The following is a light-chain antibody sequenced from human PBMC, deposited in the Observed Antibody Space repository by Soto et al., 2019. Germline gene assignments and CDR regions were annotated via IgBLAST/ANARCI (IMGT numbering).Light chain of an antibody. CDR3: QQYENTWT. CDR2: GAS. V-gene: IGKV3-20*01. J-gene: IGKJ1*01. CDR1: QSVTNSY. Sequence: EIVLTQSPGTLSLSPGERATLFCRASQSVTNSYLAWYQQKRGQAPRLLIYGASTRATGIPDRFSGSGSGPDFTLTISRLEPEDFAVYYCQQYENTWTFGQGTKVEIK.